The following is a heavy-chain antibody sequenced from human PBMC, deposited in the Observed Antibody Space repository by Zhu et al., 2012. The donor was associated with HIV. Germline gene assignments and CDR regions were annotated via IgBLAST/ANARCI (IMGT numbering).Heavy chain of an antibody. CDR1: GGSISSSNYY. J-gene: IGHJ6*02. V-gene: IGHV4-39*07. CDR2: IHYSGST. Sequence: QVQLQESGPGLVKPSETLSLTCTVSGGSISSSNYYWGWIRQTPGKGLEWIGSIHYSGSTYQNPSLKSRVTISVDTSKKQFSLKLNSVTAADTAVYYCARGRSPDFSRPSRYFDRVMNQSPPTSRRYGLDVWGQGTTVTVSS. CDR3: ARGRSPDFSRPSRYFDRVMNQSPPTSRRYGLDV. D-gene: IGHD3-9*01.